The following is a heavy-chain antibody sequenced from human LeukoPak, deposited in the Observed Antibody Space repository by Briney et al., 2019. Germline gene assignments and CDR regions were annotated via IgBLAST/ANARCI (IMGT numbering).Heavy chain of an antibody. CDR2: IIPILDTT. D-gene: IGHD3-22*01. J-gene: IGHJ6*02. V-gene: IGHV1-69*04. Sequence: SVKVSCKASGGTFSTYAISWVRQAPGQGLEWLGRIIPILDTTSYAQKFQDRVTIIADKSTSTAYMELSSLRSEDTAVYYCARGFDYYDSSGYHPPDVWGQGTTVTVSS. CDR1: GGTFSTYA. CDR3: ARGFDYYDSSGYHPPDV.